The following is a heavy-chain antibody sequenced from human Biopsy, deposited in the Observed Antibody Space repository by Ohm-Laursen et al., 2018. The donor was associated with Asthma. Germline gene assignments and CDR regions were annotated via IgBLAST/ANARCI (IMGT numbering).Heavy chain of an antibody. V-gene: IGHV4-61*01. CDR2: IYYTGGD. Sequence: SQTLSLTCTVSGGSVSTGSYYWSWIRQPPGKGLEWLGYIYYTGGDNYKPSLKSRVTISVDPSKNQFSLRLNSVTAADTAVYYCARGPNYHGSGRAPIGMDVWGQGTTVTVSS. CDR3: ARGPNYHGSGRAPIGMDV. J-gene: IGHJ6*02. D-gene: IGHD3-10*01. CDR1: GGSVSTGSYY.